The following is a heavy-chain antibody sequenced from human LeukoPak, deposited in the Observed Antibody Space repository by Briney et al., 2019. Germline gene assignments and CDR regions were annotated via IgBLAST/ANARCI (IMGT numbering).Heavy chain of an antibody. CDR1: GYSFSSYW. Sequence: GESLKISCKGSGYSFSSYWIGWVRQMPGKGLEWMGIIYPGDSDTRNSPSFQGQVTISGDKSISTAYLQWSSLKAWDTAMYYCARLDCSGSSCYSVYWGQGNLVNVSS. CDR3: ARLDCSGSSCYSVY. V-gene: IGHV5-51*01. J-gene: IGHJ4*03. D-gene: IGHD2-15*01. CDR2: IYPGDSDT.